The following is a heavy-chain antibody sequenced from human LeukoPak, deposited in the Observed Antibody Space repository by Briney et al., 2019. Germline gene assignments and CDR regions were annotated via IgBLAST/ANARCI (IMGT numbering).Heavy chain of an antibody. CDR2: ISAYNGNT. V-gene: IGHV1-18*01. CDR1: GYTFISYG. CDR3: ARGECSGGSCPLDY. D-gene: IGHD2-15*01. J-gene: IGHJ4*02. Sequence: VKVSCKASGYTFISYGISWVRQAPGQGLEWMGWISAYNGNTNYAQKLQGRVTMTTDTSTSTAYMELRSLRSDDTAVYYCARGECSGGSCPLDYWGQGTLVTVSS.